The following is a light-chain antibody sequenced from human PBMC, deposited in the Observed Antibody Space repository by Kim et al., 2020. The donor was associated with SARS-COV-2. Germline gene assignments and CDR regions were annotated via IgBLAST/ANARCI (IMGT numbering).Light chain of an antibody. V-gene: IGLV3-1*01. J-gene: IGLJ2*01. Sequence: VSPGQTASITFPGDKLGHKYACLYQQKTGQSPVLVIYQDSKRPARIPERFSGSNSGNTATLTISGTQAMDEADYYCQAWDSSTAVIGGGTQLTVL. CDR3: QAWDSSTAV. CDR1: KLGHKY. CDR2: QDS.